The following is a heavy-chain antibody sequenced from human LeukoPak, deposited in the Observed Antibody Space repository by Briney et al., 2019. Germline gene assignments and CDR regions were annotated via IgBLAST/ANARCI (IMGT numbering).Heavy chain of an antibody. CDR1: GGSISSGG. CDR2: ISYDGSNK. D-gene: IGHD1-1*01. CDR3: ARAGLTTGIDY. V-gene: IGHV3-30-3*01. J-gene: IGHJ4*02. Sequence: PSETLSLTCTVSGGSISSGGYYWSWVRQAPGKGLEWVAVISYDGSNKYYADSVKGRFTISRDNSKNTLYLQMNSLRAEDTAVYYCARAGLTTGIDYWGQGTLVTVSS.